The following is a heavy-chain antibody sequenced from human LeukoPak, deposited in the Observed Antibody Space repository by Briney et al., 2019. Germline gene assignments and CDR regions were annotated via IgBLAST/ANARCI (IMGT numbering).Heavy chain of an antibody. CDR1: GFTFTTYF. V-gene: IGHV3-23*01. CDR2: ISATGGDT. Sequence: GGSLRLSCAASGFTFTTYFVTRVRQAPGEGLEWVSSISATGGDTYYADSVKGRFTISRDNSKDTLYLQMNSLRAEDTAVYYCAKKISGWRIPGDFWGQGTLVTVSS. D-gene: IGHD6-19*01. CDR3: AKKISGWRIPGDF. J-gene: IGHJ4*02.